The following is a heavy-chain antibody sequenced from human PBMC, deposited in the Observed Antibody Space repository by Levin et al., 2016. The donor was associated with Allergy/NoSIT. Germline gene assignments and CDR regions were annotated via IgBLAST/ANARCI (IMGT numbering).Heavy chain of an antibody. V-gene: IGHV3-23*01. CDR2: ITGGGGST. Sequence: GESLKISCAASGFTFSTYAMSWIRQTPGKGLEWVSAITGGGGSTYYADSVKGRFTISRDNFRNILYLQMNSLRAEDTAMYYCAKDQIPRDGHNTFDYWGRGTLVTVLL. D-gene: IGHD5-24*01. CDR1: GFTFSTYA. J-gene: IGHJ4*02. CDR3: AKDQIPRDGHNTFDY.